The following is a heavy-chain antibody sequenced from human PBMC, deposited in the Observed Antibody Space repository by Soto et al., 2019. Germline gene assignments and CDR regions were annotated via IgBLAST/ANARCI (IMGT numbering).Heavy chain of an antibody. CDR3: ARDSGAGGNYYYYGMDV. V-gene: IGHV1-69*01. D-gene: IGHD2-15*01. Sequence: QVQLVQSGAEVKKPGSSVKVSCKASGGTFSSYAISWVRQAPGQGLEWMGGIIPIFGTANYAQKFQGRVTITADESTSTANMELSSLRSEDTAVYYCARDSGAGGNYYYYGMDVWGQGTTVTVSS. J-gene: IGHJ6*02. CDR2: IIPIFGTA. CDR1: GGTFSSYA.